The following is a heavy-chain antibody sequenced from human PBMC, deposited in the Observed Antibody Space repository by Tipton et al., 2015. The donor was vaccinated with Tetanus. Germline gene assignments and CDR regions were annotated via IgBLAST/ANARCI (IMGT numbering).Heavy chain of an antibody. CDR3: ARGTGDY. D-gene: IGHD1-14*01. CDR2: IHYSGST. V-gene: IGHV4-31*03. Sequence: TLSLTCSVSGDSISSGGHYWGWIRQHPGKGLEWIGNIHYSGSTFYNPSLKSRVTISVDTSKNQFSLKLNSVTAADTAVYYCARGTGDYWGQGTLVTVSS. J-gene: IGHJ4*02. CDR1: GDSISSGGHY.